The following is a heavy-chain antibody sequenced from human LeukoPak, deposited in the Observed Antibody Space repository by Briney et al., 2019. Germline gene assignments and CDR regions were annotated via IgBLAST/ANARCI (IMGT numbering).Heavy chain of an antibody. CDR1: GFTFSSYS. D-gene: IGHD2/OR15-2a*01. V-gene: IGHV3-21*04. CDR3: AKDRAARGRGNYFYMDV. Sequence: GGSLRLSCAASGFTFSSYSMNWVRQAPGKGLEWVSSISSSSSYIYYADSVKGRFTISRDNRENSLYLQMNSLRPEDTASYYCAKDRAARGRGNYFYMDVWGKGTTVTVSS. CDR2: ISSSSSYI. J-gene: IGHJ6*03.